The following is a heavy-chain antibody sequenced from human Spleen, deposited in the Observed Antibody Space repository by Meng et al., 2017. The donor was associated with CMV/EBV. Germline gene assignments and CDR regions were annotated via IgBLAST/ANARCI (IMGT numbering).Heavy chain of an antibody. V-gene: IGHV3-69-1*01. Sequence: GESLKISCAASGFTFSGYSMNWVRQAPGKGLEWVSYISSSSTIYYADSVKGRFTISRDNAKNSLYLQMHSLRAEDTAVYYCTRDLDYTYFGYWGQGTLVTVS. J-gene: IGHJ4*02. CDR3: TRDLDYTYFGY. CDR1: GFTFSGYS. D-gene: IGHD3-16*01. CDR2: ISSSSTI.